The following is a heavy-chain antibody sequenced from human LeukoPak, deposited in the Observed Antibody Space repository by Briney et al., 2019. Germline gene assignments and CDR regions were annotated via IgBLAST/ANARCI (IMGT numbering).Heavy chain of an antibody. CDR2: IYYSGSN. Sequence: SETLSLTCTVSGGSLSSYYWSWVRQPPGKGLEWMGYIYYSGSNNYNPSLKSRVTISVDTSKNQFSLKLSSVTAADTAVYYCARVHGDYVYLPWFDHWGQGTLVTVSS. CDR1: GGSLSSYY. V-gene: IGHV4-59*01. CDR3: ARVHGDYVYLPWFDH. J-gene: IGHJ5*02. D-gene: IGHD4-17*01.